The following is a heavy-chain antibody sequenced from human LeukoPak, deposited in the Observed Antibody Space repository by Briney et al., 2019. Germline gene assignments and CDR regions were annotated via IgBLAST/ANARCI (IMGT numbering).Heavy chain of an antibody. CDR1: GGSFSGYY. CDR3: ARDGGYCSSTSCSLGWFDP. J-gene: IGHJ5*02. Sequence: SETLSLTCAVYGGSFSGYYWSWIRQPPGKGLEWIGEINHSGSTNYNPSLKSRVTISVDTSKNQFSLKLSSVTAADTAVYYCARDGGYCSSTSCSLGWFDPWGQGTLVTVSS. D-gene: IGHD2-2*01. V-gene: IGHV4-34*01. CDR2: INHSGST.